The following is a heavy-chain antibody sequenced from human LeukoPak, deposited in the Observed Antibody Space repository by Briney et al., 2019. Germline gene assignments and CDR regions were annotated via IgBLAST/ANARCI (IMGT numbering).Heavy chain of an antibody. D-gene: IGHD1-26*01. J-gene: IGHJ4*02. CDR1: GYTFTSYG. CDR3: ARDWGAPHTLNFDY. V-gene: IGHV1-18*01. Sequence: ALVKVSCKPPGYTFTSYGISWVRQAPGQGLEWMAWISGYNGDTKYVQKFQRRVPMTTDTSTSTAYLELRGLRSDDPAVYYCARDWGAPHTLNFDYWGQGTLVTVSS. CDR2: ISGYNGDT.